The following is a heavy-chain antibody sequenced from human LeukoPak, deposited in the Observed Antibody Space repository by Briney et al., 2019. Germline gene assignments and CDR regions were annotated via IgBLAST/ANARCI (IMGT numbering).Heavy chain of an antibody. V-gene: IGHV1-18*01. CDR3: ARRYNWNDGPEFDY. Sequence: ASVKVSCKASGYTFTSYGISWVRQAPGQGLEWMGWISAYNGNTNYAQKLQGRVTMTTDTSTSTAYVELRSLRSDDTAVYYCARRYNWNDGPEFDYWGQGTLVTVSS. J-gene: IGHJ4*02. CDR1: GYTFTSYG. CDR2: ISAYNGNT. D-gene: IGHD1-20*01.